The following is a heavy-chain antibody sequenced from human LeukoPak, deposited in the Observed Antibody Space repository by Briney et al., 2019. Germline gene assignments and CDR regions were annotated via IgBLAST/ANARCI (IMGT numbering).Heavy chain of an antibody. CDR1: GFTFKSYG. CDR3: AKHFYYDSSTSYRAFDL. J-gene: IGHJ3*01. D-gene: IGHD3-22*01. V-gene: IGHV3-23*01. CDR2: ISGGGNST. Sequence: PGGTLRLSCAASGFTFKSYGMSWVRQAPGKGLEWVSRISGGGNSTNYADSVKGRFTSSRDNSKNTLYLQMNSLRAEDTAVYYCAKHFYYDSSTSYRAFDLWGQGTMVTVSS.